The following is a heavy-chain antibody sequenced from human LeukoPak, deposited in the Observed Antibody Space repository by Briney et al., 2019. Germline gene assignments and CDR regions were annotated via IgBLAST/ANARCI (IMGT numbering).Heavy chain of an antibody. J-gene: IGHJ6*03. CDR2: IYYSGST. D-gene: IGHD3-16*01. Sequence: SETLSLTCTVSGGSISSHYWSWIRQPPGKGLEWIGYIYYSGSTNYNPSLKSRVTISVDTSKNQFSLKLSSVTAADTAVYYCAREGGDRPYYYYMDVWGKGTTVTVSS. CDR1: GGSISSHY. CDR3: AREGGDRPYYYYMDV. V-gene: IGHV4-59*11.